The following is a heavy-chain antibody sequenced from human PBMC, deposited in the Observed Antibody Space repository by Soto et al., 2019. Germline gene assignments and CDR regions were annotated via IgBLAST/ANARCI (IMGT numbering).Heavy chain of an antibody. V-gene: IGHV3-23*01. D-gene: IGHD3-3*01. Sequence: GGSLRLSCAASGFTFSSYAMSWVRQAPGKGLEWVSAISGSGGSTYYADSVKGRFTISRDNSKNTLYLQMNSLRAEDTAVYYCAKARISENYDFWSGYPSGDYWGQGTLVTVSS. CDR1: GFTFSSYA. CDR3: AKARISENYDFWSGYPSGDY. J-gene: IGHJ4*02. CDR2: ISGSGGST.